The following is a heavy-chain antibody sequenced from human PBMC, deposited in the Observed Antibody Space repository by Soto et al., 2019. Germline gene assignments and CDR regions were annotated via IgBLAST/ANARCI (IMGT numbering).Heavy chain of an antibody. CDR2: INPSGGST. V-gene: IGHV1-46*01. Sequence: ASLKVSCKASGYTFTSYYMHWVRQAPGQGLEWMGIINPSGGSTSYAQKFQGRVTMTRDTSTSTVYMELSSLRSEDTAVYYCAREEAAAGDYYGMDVWGQGTTVTVSS. CDR3: AREEAAAGDYYGMDV. J-gene: IGHJ6*02. D-gene: IGHD6-13*01. CDR1: GYTFTSYY.